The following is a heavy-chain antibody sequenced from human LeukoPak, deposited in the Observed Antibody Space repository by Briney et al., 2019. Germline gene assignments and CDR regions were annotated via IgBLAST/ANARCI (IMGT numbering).Heavy chain of an antibody. CDR2: IYSNGST. Sequence: SETLSLTCTVSGGSISSGSYYWSWIRQPAGKGLEWIGRIYSNGSTNYNPSLKSRVTISADTSKTQFSLKLNSVTAADTAVYYCARDLGRGGYCSRGCNWFDPWGQGTLVTVSS. V-gene: IGHV4-61*02. CDR3: ARDLGRGGYCSRGCNWFDP. J-gene: IGHJ5*02. CDR1: GGSISSGSYY. D-gene: IGHD2-15*01.